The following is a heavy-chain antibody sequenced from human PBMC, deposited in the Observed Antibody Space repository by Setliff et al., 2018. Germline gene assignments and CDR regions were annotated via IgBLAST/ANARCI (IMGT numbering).Heavy chain of an antibody. D-gene: IGHD6-13*01. Sequence: PSETLSLTCTVSGGSISSSSYYWGWIRQPPGKGLEWIGSIYYSGSTYYNPSLKSRVTISVDTSKNQFSLKLSSVTAADTAVYYCVRRRLYSSSWFEGAFDIWAKGQWSPSPQ. CDR2: IYYSGST. V-gene: IGHV4-39*01. J-gene: IGHJ3*02. CDR1: GGSISSSSYY. CDR3: VRRRLYSSSWFEGAFDI.